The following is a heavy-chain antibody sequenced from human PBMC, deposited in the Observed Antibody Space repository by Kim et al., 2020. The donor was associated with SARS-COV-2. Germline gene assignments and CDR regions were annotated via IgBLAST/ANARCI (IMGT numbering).Heavy chain of an antibody. CDR1: GGTFSSYA. Sequence: SVKVSCKASGGTFSSYAISWVRQAPGQGLEWMGGIIPIFGTANYAQKFQGRVTITADESTSTAYMELSSLRSEDTAVYYCARSAGEYGAARPGWYYYYGMDVWGQGTTVTVSS. D-gene: IGHD6-6*01. J-gene: IGHJ6*02. V-gene: IGHV1-69*13. CDR2: IIPIFGTA. CDR3: ARSAGEYGAARPGWYYYYGMDV.